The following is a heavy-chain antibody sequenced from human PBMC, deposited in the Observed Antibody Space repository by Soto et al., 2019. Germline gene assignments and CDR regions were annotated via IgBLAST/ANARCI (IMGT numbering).Heavy chain of an antibody. CDR3: ARPEIPNGISDYDSPFDY. V-gene: IGHV5-51*01. CDR2: IYPGDSDT. J-gene: IGHJ4*02. Sequence: KAAEYNFAIHCIRCMLKKHKKGLEWMGIIYPGDSDTRYNPSFQGQVTISVDKSTSTAYLKWNSLKASATAMYYCARPEIPNGISDYDSPFDYWGQGTLVTVSS. D-gene: IGHD3-22*01. CDR1: EYNFAIHC.